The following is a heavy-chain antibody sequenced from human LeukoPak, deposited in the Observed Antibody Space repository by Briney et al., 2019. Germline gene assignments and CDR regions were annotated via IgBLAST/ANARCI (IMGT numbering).Heavy chain of an antibody. CDR2: ISGSGGSA. D-gene: IGHD1-1*01. CDR1: GFTFSSIA. Sequence: GGSLRLSCAASGFTFSSIAMTWVRQAPGKGLEWVSGISGSGGSAYYAASVKGRFTISRDNSKNTLYLQMNSLRAEDTAIYYCAKGSSDNCYSGLDYWGQGTLVTVSS. CDR3: AKGSSDNCYSGLDY. J-gene: IGHJ4*02. V-gene: IGHV3-23*01.